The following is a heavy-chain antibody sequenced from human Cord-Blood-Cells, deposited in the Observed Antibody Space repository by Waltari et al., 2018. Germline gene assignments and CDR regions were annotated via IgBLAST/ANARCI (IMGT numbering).Heavy chain of an antibody. CDR3: ATGRYNWNDVEFDY. D-gene: IGHD1-1*01. J-gene: IGHJ4*02. CDR1: GDTPTDIS. CDR2: FDPEDGET. V-gene: IGHV1-24*01. Sequence: HVQLGQAGAEVKKPGASVKVPCKVSGDTPTDISMPRGRQAPGKGLEWMGGFDPEDGETIYSQKFQGGVTMNEDTSTDTAYMELSSLRSEDTAVYYCATGRYNWNDVEFDYWGQGTLVTVSS.